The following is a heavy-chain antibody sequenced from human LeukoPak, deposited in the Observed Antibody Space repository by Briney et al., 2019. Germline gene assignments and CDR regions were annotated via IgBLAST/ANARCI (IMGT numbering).Heavy chain of an antibody. CDR2: ISSSSSYI. J-gene: IGHJ4*02. CDR3: ARDSIAARVTRFDY. V-gene: IGHV3-21*01. D-gene: IGHD6-6*01. Sequence: GGSLRLPCAASGFAFSSYAMSWVRQAPGKGLEWVSSISSSSSYIYYADSVKGRFIISRDNAKNSLYLQMNSLRAEDTAVYYCARDSIAARVTRFDYWGQGTLVTVSS. CDR1: GFAFSSYA.